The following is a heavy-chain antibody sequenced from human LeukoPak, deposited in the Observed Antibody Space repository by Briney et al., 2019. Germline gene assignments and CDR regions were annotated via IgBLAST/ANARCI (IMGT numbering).Heavy chain of an antibody. CDR3: ARHVSLEWGYSYGYFPWFDP. D-gene: IGHD5-18*01. CDR2: IYYSGST. V-gene: IGHV4-39*01. Sequence: KASETLSLTCSVSGGSISSSSYYWGWIRQPPGKGLEWIGSIYYSGSTYYNPSPKSRVTISVDTSKNQFSLKLSSVTAADTAVYYCARHVSLEWGYSYGYFPWFDPWGQGTLVTVSS. J-gene: IGHJ5*02. CDR1: GGSISSSSYY.